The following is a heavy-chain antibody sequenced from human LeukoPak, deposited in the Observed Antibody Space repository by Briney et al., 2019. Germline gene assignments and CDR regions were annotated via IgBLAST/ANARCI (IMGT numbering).Heavy chain of an antibody. Sequence: SETLSLTCAVYGGPFSDYYWSWIRQPPGKGLEWIGEINHSGSTNYNPSLKSRVIISVDTSKNQFSLKLSSVTAADTAVYYCARGRLYYDILTRTRYFDYWGQGTLVTVSS. D-gene: IGHD3-9*01. J-gene: IGHJ4*02. CDR3: ARGRLYYDILTRTRYFDY. V-gene: IGHV4-34*01. CDR2: INHSGST. CDR1: GGPFSDYY.